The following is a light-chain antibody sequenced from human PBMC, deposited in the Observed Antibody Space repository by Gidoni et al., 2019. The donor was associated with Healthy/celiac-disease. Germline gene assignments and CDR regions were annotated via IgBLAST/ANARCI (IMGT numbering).Light chain of an antibody. Sequence: EIVLTQSQATLSLSPGERATLSCRASQSVSSSYLAWYQQKPGQAPRLLIYGASSRATGIPDRFSGSGSGTDFTLTISRLEPEYFALYYCQQYGSSPMYPFGQGTKLEIK. CDR3: QQYGSSPMYP. V-gene: IGKV3-20*01. CDR1: QSVSSSY. J-gene: IGKJ2*01. CDR2: GAS.